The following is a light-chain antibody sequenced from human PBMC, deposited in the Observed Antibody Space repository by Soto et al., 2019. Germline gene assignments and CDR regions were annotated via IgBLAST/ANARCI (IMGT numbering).Light chain of an antibody. CDR2: GTS. CDR3: QPYGSSLFT. V-gene: IGKV3-20*01. CDR1: QSVSSKY. Sequence: DIVLTQSPGTLSLSPGERATLSCRASQSVSSKYLAWYQQKPGQPPRVLIYGTSIRATGIPERFSGGGSGTDFTLTITRLEPEDFAVYYCQPYGSSLFTFGPGTKVDFK. J-gene: IGKJ3*01.